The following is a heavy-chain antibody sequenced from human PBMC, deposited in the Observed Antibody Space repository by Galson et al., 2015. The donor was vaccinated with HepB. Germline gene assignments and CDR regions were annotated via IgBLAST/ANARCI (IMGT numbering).Heavy chain of an antibody. J-gene: IGHJ6*02. CDR1: GFTFSSYG. CDR3: AKDYEAARPSGMDV. CDR2: IWYDGSNK. D-gene: IGHD6-6*01. V-gene: IGHV3-33*06. Sequence: SLRLSCAASGFTFSSYGMHWVRQAPGKGLEWVAVIWYDGSNKYYADSVKGRFTISRDNSKNTLYLQMNSLRAEDTAVYYCAKDYEAARPSGMDVWGQGTTVTVSS.